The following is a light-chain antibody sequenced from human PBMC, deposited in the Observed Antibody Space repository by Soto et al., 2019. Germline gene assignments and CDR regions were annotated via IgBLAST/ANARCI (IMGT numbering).Light chain of an antibody. J-gene: IGKJ4*01. V-gene: IGKV3-20*01. Sequence: EIVLTQSPGTLSLSPGERATLSCRASQDVDSNFLAWYQQRPGQAPRLLIYGSSRRATGIPDRFSGSGSGTDFTLTISRVVPEDIAVYFCHQYYSSITFGVGTKVEVK. CDR3: HQYYSSIT. CDR2: GSS. CDR1: QDVDSNF.